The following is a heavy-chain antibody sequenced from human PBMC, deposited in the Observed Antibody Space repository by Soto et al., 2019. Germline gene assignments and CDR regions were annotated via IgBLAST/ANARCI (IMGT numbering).Heavy chain of an antibody. V-gene: IGHV3-15*07. J-gene: IGHJ6*02. CDR1: GFTFSNAW. CDR2: IKSKTDGGTT. CDR3: TTIVPETPEPTYYYYYYGMDV. D-gene: IGHD1-26*01. Sequence: GGSLRLSCAASGFTFSNAWMNWVRQAPGKGLEWVGRIKSKTDGGTTDYAAPVKGRFTISRDDSKNTLYLQMNSLKTEDTAVYYCTTIVPETPEPTYYYYYYGMDVWGQGTTVTVSS.